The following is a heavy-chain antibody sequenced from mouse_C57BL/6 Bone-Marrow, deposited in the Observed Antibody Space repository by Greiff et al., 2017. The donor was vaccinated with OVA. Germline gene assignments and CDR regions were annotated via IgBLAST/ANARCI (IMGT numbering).Heavy chain of an antibody. CDR1: GFNIKDDY. CDR2: IDPENGDT. Sequence: QLQQSGAELVRPGASVKLSCTASGFNIKDDYMHWVKQRPEQGLEWIGWIDPENGDTEYASKFQGKATITSDPSSNTAYLQLSSLTSEDTAVYYCTTNYGNRDYWGQGTTLTVSS. J-gene: IGHJ2*01. CDR3: TTNYGNRDY. V-gene: IGHV14-4*01. D-gene: IGHD2-1*01.